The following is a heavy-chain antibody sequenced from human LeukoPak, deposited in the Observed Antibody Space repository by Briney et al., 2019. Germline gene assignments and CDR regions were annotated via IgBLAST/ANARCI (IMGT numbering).Heavy chain of an antibody. CDR1: GYTFTSYD. J-gene: IGHJ4*02. Sequence: ASVKVSCKDSGYTFTSYDINWLRPATGQGLEWMGWMNPNSGYTGYAQKFQGRVTMTRNTSMSTAYMELSSLRSEDTAVYYCAIRTHVDIVATLGERVKKGLDYWGQGTPVTVSS. CDR2: MNPNSGYT. D-gene: IGHD5-12*01. CDR3: AIRTHVDIVATLGERVKKGLDY. V-gene: IGHV1-8*01.